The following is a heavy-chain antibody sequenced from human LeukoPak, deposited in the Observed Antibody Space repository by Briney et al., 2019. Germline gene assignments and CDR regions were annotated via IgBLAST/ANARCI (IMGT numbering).Heavy chain of an antibody. CDR2: IYTSGST. D-gene: IGHD3-3*01. Sequence: PSETLSLTCAVYGGSFSGYYWSWIRQPAGKGLEWIGRIYTSGSTNYNPSLKSRVTMSVDTSKNQFSLKLSSVTAADTAVYYCARDKGIFGVVTQNWYFDLWGRGTLVTVSS. V-gene: IGHV4-4*07. CDR1: GGSFSGYY. J-gene: IGHJ2*01. CDR3: ARDKGIFGVVTQNWYFDL.